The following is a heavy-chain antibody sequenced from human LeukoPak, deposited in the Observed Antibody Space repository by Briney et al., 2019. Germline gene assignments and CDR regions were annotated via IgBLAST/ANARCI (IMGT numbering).Heavy chain of an antibody. V-gene: IGHV4-4*07. D-gene: IGHD6-19*01. Sequence: SETLSLTCTVSGGSISSYYWGWIRQPAGKGLEWIGRIYTSGNSNYNPSLQSRVTISVDTSKNQFSLKLSSVTPADTAVYYCARVRAVAGTMDFDYWGQGTLVTVSS. CDR3: ARVRAVAGTMDFDY. J-gene: IGHJ4*02. CDR2: IYTSGNS. CDR1: GGSISSYY.